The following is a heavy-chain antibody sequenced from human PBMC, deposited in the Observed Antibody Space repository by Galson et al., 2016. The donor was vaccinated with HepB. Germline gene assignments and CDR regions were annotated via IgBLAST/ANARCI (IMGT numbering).Heavy chain of an antibody. Sequence: SLRLSCAASGFTFNNYAMSWVRQAPGKGLEWVSGISGSGDVTYFGNSVEGRFTISRDNSKNTLFLQMNSLKTEDTAVYYCTTGGHYYEGYYFDYWGQGTLVTVSS. D-gene: IGHD3-22*01. CDR3: TTGGHYYEGYYFDY. CDR1: GFTFNNYA. J-gene: IGHJ4*02. CDR2: ISGSGDVT. V-gene: IGHV3-23*01.